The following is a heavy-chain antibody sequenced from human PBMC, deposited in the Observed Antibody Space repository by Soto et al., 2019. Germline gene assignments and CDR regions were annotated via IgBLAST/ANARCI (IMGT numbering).Heavy chain of an antibody. D-gene: IGHD1-1*01. J-gene: IGHJ5*02. Sequence: TLSLTCTVSGASISGFYWSWIRKSAGKGLEWIGRIYATGTTDYNPSLKSRVMMSVDTSKKQFSLKLRSVTAADTAAYYCVRDGTKTLRDWFDPWGQGISVTVSS. CDR1: GASISGFY. CDR3: VRDGTKTLRDWFDP. V-gene: IGHV4-4*07. CDR2: IYATGTT.